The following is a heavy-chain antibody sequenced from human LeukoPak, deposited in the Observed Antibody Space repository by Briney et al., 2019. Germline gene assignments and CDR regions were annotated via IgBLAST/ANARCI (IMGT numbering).Heavy chain of an antibody. Sequence: SETLSLTCPVYGGSFSGYYWSWIRQPPGKGLEWIGEINHSGSTNYNPSLKSRVTISVDTSKNQFSLKLSSVTAADTAVYYCADGVVITKWGQGTLVTVSS. J-gene: IGHJ4*02. CDR1: GGSFSGYY. CDR2: INHSGST. V-gene: IGHV4-34*01. D-gene: IGHD3-22*01. CDR3: ADGVVITK.